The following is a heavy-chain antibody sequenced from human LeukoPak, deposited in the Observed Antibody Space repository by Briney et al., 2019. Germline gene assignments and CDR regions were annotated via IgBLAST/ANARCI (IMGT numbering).Heavy chain of an antibody. D-gene: IGHD3-9*01. Sequence: GASVKVSCKASGYTFTSYDINWVRQATGQGLEWMGWMNPNSGNTGYAQKFQGRVTITRNTSISTAYMELSSLRSEDTAVYYCARLQRYFDAFDIWGQGTMVTVSS. CDR1: GYTFTSYD. J-gene: IGHJ3*02. CDR3: ARLQRYFDAFDI. CDR2: MNPNSGNT. V-gene: IGHV1-8*03.